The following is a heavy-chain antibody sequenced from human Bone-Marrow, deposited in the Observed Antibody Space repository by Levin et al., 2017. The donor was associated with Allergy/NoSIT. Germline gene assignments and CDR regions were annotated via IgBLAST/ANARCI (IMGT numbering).Heavy chain of an antibody. CDR1: ELTFSRYG. Sequence: GESLKISCAASELTFSRYGMHWARQSPGKGLEWVALISYDGSHTYYRDSVKGRFTISRDNPKNTLYLQMNSLRDEDTAVYYCAGGYCGDNCYSDYYYNMDVWGQGTTVIVSS. D-gene: IGHD2-21*02. V-gene: IGHV3-30*03. CDR2: ISYDGSHT. CDR3: AGGYCGDNCYSDYYYNMDV. J-gene: IGHJ6*02.